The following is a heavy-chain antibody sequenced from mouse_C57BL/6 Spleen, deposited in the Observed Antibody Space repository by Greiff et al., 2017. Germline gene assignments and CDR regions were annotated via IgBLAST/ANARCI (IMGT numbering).Heavy chain of an antibody. Sequence: EVKLVESGEGLVKPGGSLKLSCAASGFTFSSYAMSWVRQTPEKRLEWVAYISSGGDYIYYADTVKGRFTISRDNARNTLYLQMSSLKSEDTAMYYWTRDRTTVVDAMDYWGQGTSVTVSS. J-gene: IGHJ4*01. CDR3: TRDRTTVVDAMDY. CDR2: ISSGGDYI. CDR1: GFTFSSYA. D-gene: IGHD1-1*01. V-gene: IGHV5-9-1*02.